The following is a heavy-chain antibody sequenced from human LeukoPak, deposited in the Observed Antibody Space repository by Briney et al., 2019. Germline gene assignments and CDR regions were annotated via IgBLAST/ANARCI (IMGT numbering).Heavy chain of an antibody. Sequence: SGPTLSKPTPTHTLTCNFSGFSLRTSGVGVGWIRQPPAKALKWLSLIYWNDDKRYSPSLNSRLTITKDTSKNQLVLTMTNMHPGDTAAYYGAHYRGYYGDYGDYWGQGTLVTVSS. CDR3: AHYRGYYGDYGDY. V-gene: IGHV2-5*01. D-gene: IGHD4-17*01. CDR1: GFSLRTSGVG. J-gene: IGHJ4*02. CDR2: IYWNDDK.